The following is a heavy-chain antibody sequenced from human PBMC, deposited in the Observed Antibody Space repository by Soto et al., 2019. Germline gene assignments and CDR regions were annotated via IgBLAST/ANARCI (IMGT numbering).Heavy chain of an antibody. D-gene: IGHD4-17*01. Sequence: SVKVSCKASGGTFSSYAISWVRQAPGQGLEWMGGIIPIFGTANYAQKFQGRVTITADKSTSTAYMELSSLRSEDTAVYYCATAPHGAVTMGGFDIRGPRTMVAV. CDR2: IIPIFGTA. CDR3: ATAPHGAVTMGGFDI. CDR1: GGTFSSYA. J-gene: IGHJ3*02. V-gene: IGHV1-69*06.